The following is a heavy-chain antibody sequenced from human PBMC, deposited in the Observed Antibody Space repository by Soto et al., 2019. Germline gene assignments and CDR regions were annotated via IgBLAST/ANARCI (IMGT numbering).Heavy chain of an antibody. J-gene: IGHJ4*02. Sequence: GGSLRLCCTASGFTFSNAWMNWVRQAPGKGLEWVSAISGSGGSTYYADSVKGRFTISRDNSKNTLYLQMNSLRAEDTAVYYCARRSSGWYFDYWGQGTLVTVS. V-gene: IGHV3-23*01. CDR1: GFTFSNAW. CDR3: ARRSSGWYFDY. D-gene: IGHD6-19*01. CDR2: ISGSGGST.